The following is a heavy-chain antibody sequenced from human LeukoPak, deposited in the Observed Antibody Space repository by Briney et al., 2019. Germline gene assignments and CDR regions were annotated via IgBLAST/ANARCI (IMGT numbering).Heavy chain of an antibody. Sequence: SVKVSCKASGGTFSSYAISWVRQAPGQGLEWMGGIIPIFGTANYAQKFQGRVTITADESTSTAYMELSSLRSEDTAVYYCARVAETGWLKWATFDYWGQGTLVTVSS. CDR3: ARVAETGWLKWATFDY. V-gene: IGHV1-69*13. CDR1: GGTFSSYA. CDR2: IIPIFGTA. D-gene: IGHD5-24*01. J-gene: IGHJ4*02.